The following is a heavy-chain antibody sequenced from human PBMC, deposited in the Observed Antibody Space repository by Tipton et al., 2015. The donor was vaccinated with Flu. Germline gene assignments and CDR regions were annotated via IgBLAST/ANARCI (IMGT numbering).Heavy chain of an antibody. V-gene: IGHV1-18*01. Sequence: QLVQSGAEVKKPGASVKVSCKASGYTFTSYGISWVRQAPGQGLEWMGWISAYNGNTNYAQKLQGRVTMTTDTSTSTAYMELRSLRSDDPAVYYCASSYSEGQWLVAGAYYWGQGTLVTVSS. D-gene: IGHD6-19*01. J-gene: IGHJ4*02. CDR3: ASSYSEGQWLVAGAYY. CDR2: ISAYNGNT. CDR1: GYTFTSYG.